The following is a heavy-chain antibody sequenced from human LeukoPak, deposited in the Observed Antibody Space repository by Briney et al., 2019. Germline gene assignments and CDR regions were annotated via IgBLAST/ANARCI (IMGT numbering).Heavy chain of an antibody. D-gene: IGHD3-3*01. J-gene: IGHJ4*02. CDR3: AREKTYYDFWSGPSD. Sequence: ASVKGSCKASGYTFTSYGISWVRQAPGQGLEWMGWISAYNGNTNYAQKLQGRVTMTTDTSTSTAYMELRSLRSDDTAVYYCAREKTYYDFWSGPSDWGQGTLVTVSS. CDR1: GYTFTSYG. CDR2: ISAYNGNT. V-gene: IGHV1-18*01.